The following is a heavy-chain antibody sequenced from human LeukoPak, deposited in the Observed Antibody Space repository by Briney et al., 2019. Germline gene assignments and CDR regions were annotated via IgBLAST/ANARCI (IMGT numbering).Heavy chain of an antibody. CDR2: IFPSGST. CDR3: ARDTDGGYPAFDY. V-gene: IGHV4-61*02. J-gene: IGHJ4*02. CDR1: GDSISSGTYY. Sequence: ASQTLSLTCTVSGDSISSGTYYWNWIRQPAGKGLEWIGRIFPSGSTIYNPSLKSRVTISVDTSKNQFSLNLYSVTAADTAVYYCARDTDGGYPAFDYWGQGTLVTVSS. D-gene: IGHD5-12*01.